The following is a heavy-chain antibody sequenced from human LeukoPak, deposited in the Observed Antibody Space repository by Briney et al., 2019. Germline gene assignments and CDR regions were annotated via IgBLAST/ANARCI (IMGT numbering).Heavy chain of an antibody. CDR1: GFTFDEYA. Sequence: PGRSLRLSCAASGFTFDEYAMHWVRQAPGKGLEWGSGISYSSGSIGYVDSVKGRFTISRDNSKNTLYLQMNSLRAEDTAVYYCAKDVRRDGYIADCFDYWGQGTLVTVSS. CDR2: ISYSSGSI. CDR3: AKDVRRDGYIADCFDY. V-gene: IGHV3-9*01. D-gene: IGHD5-24*01. J-gene: IGHJ4*02.